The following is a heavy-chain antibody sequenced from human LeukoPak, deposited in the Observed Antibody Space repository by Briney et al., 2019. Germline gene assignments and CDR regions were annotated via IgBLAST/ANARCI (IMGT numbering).Heavy chain of an antibody. CDR2: ITPVIDST. D-gene: IGHD1-26*01. CDR1: GGTLNTHI. Sequence: SVKVSCKASGGTLNTHIFTWVRQAPGEGLEGMGRITPVIDSTKYAQKFQGRVTITADKSTSTVYMELSSLRSEDTAVYYCARVNLRGSQYNWFDPWGQGTRVTVSS. V-gene: IGHV1-69*08. J-gene: IGHJ5*02. CDR3: ARVNLRGSQYNWFDP.